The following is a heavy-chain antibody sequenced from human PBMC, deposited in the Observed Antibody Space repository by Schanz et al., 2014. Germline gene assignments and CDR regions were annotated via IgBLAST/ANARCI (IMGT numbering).Heavy chain of an antibody. Sequence: QVQLVESGGGVVQPGRSLRLSCAASGFTFSNFGLHWVRQAPGKGLNWVAVISSDGTNKYYADSVQGRFTLSKDFSKDTLYLQLTSLRPEATSVYSCARLATSKSRFGDAVDIWGQGTMVTVSS. CDR2: ISSDGTNK. CDR3: ARLATSKSRFGDAVDI. D-gene: IGHD3-10*02. CDR1: GFTFSNFG. J-gene: IGHJ3*02. V-gene: IGHV3-30*03.